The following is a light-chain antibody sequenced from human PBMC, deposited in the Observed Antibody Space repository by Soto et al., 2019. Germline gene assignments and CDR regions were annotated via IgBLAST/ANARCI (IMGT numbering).Light chain of an antibody. CDR3: QQHSTYPST. V-gene: IGKV1-9*01. Sequence: IQLTQSPASLSASVGDRVTITCGASQGIGSYLAWYQQKPGEAPKLLIFAASTLQSGVPSRFSGSGSGTDFTLTISSLQAEDFATYYCQQHSTYPSTFGGGTKV. CDR1: QGIGSY. CDR2: AAS. J-gene: IGKJ4*01.